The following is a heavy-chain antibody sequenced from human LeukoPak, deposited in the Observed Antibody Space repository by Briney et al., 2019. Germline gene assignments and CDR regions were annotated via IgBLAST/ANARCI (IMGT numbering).Heavy chain of an antibody. CDR3: ASGVSGSFYTDY. D-gene: IGHD1-26*01. Sequence: PGGSLRLSCAASGFTFSSYAMTWVRQAPGKGLEWVAVISSDGSNKYYADPVKGRFTISRDNSKNTLYLQMSSLRVEDSAVYYCASGVSGSFYTDYWGQGTLVTVSS. J-gene: IGHJ4*02. CDR1: GFTFSSYA. CDR2: ISSDGSNK. V-gene: IGHV3-30*03.